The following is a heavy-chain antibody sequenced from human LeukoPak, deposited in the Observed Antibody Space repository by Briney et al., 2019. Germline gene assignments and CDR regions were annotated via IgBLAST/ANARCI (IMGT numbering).Heavy chain of an antibody. V-gene: IGHV3-15*01. CDR3: TTRKNGYYYGSGSYSYYFDY. CDR1: GFTFSNAW. CDR2: IKSKTDGGTT. J-gene: IGHJ4*02. Sequence: GGSLRLPCAVSGFTFSNAWMSWVRQAPGKGLEWVGRIKSKTDGGTTDYAAPVKGRFTISRDDSKDVLYLQMNSLKTEDTAVYYCTTRKNGYYYGSGSYSYYFDYWGQGTLVTVSS. D-gene: IGHD3-10*01.